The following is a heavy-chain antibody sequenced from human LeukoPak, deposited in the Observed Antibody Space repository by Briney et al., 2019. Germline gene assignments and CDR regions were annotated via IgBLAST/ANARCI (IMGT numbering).Heavy chain of an antibody. CDR3: ATDWAWGGLDH. CDR1: GFTVSSKY. D-gene: IGHD3-16*01. CDR2: INSHGSST. Sequence: GGSLRLSCTASGFTVSSKYMSWVRQAPGKGLVWVSRINSHGSSTSYADSVKGRFTVSRDNAKNTLYLQMNSLRAEDTAVYYCATDWAWGGLDHWGQGALVTVSS. J-gene: IGHJ4*02. V-gene: IGHV3-74*01.